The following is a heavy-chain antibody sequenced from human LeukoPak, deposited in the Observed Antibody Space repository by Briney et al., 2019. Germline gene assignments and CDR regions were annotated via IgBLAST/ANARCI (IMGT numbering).Heavy chain of an antibody. CDR1: GGSFSGYY. Sequence: PSETLSLTCAVYGGSFSGYYWSWIRQPPGKGLEWIGEINHSGSTNYNPSLKSRVTISVDTSKNLFSLKLSSVTAADTAVYYCARHAAKPPLFGFYYYYYYMDVWGKGTTVTISS. V-gene: IGHV4-34*01. D-gene: IGHD1-14*01. J-gene: IGHJ6*03. CDR2: INHSGST. CDR3: ARHAAKPPLFGFYYYYYYMDV.